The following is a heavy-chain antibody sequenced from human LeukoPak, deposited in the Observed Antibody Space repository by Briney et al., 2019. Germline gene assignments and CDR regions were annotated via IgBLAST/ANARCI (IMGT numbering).Heavy chain of an antibody. J-gene: IGHJ3*02. D-gene: IGHD1-26*01. CDR3: ARDRSPYSGSYFFAFDI. CDR2: IWYDGSNK. CDR1: GFTFSSYG. V-gene: IGHV3-33*01. Sequence: PGRSLRLSCAASGFTFSSYGMHWVRQAPGKGLEWVAVIWYDGSNKYYADSVKGRFTISRDNSKNTLYLQMNSLRAEDTAVYYCARDRSPYSGSYFFAFDIWGQGTMVTVSS.